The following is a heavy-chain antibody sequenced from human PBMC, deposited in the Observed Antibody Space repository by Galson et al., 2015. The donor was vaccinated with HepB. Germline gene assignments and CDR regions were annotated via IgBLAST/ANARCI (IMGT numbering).Heavy chain of an antibody. CDR2: IYHSGST. D-gene: IGHD2-15*01. V-gene: IGHV4-4*02. J-gene: IGHJ6*02. CDR3: ARAAIVVVLGSSYYGMDV. Sequence: ETLSLTCAVSGGSISSSNWWSWVRQPPGKGLEWIGEIYHSGSTNYNPSLKSRVTISVDKSKNQFSLKLSSVTAADTAVYYCARAAIVVVLGSSYYGMDVWGQGTTVTISS. CDR1: GGSISSSNW.